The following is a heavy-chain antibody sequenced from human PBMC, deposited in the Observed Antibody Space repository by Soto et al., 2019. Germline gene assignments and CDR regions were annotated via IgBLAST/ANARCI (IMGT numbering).Heavy chain of an antibody. CDR2: ISIKPDNYAT. J-gene: IGHJ2*01. CDR3: TRVYENRNYYLDL. V-gene: IGHV3-73*01. Sequence: VSLRLSCVGSGITFRGSTMHWVRQASGKGREWIGLISIKPDNYATVYAASMTGWVTISRDDSKNTAFLQVNNLKTEDTAVYYCTRVYENRNYYLDLWGRSTLVTVSS. D-gene: IGHD3-22*01. CDR1: GITFRGST.